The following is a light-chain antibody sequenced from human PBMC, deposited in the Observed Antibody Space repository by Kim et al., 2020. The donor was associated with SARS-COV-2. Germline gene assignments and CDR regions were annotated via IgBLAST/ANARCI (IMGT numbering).Light chain of an antibody. CDR2: AVS. CDR3: CSYAGSYSTYV. V-gene: IGLV2-11*01. Sequence: HSATRACTRTRRIVGGYHYVSWYQQHPGKAPKLRIYAVSKRPSRVPDRFSGSKSGHTASLTISGLQAEDEADYYCCSYAGSYSTYVFGTGTKVTVL. J-gene: IGLJ1*01. CDR1: RRIVGGYHY.